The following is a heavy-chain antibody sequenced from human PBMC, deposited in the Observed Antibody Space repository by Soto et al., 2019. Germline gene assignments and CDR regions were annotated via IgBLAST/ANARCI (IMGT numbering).Heavy chain of an antibody. J-gene: IGHJ4*02. CDR1: GGTFSSYT. V-gene: IGHV1-69*04. CDR2: IIPILGIA. CDR3: AREWRPTEYYFDY. Sequence: GASVKVSCKASGGTFSSYTISWVRQAPGQGLEWMGRIIPILGIANYAQKFQGRVTITADKSTSTAYMELSSLRSEDTAVYYCAREWRPTEYYFDYWGQGTLVTVSS.